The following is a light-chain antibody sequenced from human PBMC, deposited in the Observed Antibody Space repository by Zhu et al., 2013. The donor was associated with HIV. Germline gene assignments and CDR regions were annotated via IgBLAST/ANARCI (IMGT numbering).Light chain of an antibody. CDR2: RNN. J-gene: IGLJ2*01. CDR3: SSYTSINTLVV. V-gene: IGLV1-47*01. Sequence: QSVLTQPPSASGTPGQRVTISCSGSSSNIGSNYVHWYQQVPGTAPKFLIYRNNQRPSGVPDRFSGSKSGNTASLTISGLQAEDEADYYCSSYTSINTLVVFGGGTRLTVL. CDR1: SSNIGSNY.